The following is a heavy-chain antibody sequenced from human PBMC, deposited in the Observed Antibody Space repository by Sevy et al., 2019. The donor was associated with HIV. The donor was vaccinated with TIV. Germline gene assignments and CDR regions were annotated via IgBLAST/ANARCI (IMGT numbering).Heavy chain of an antibody. J-gene: IGHJ6*02. CDR2: INPNSGGT. Sequence: ASVKVSCKASGYTFTGYYMHWVRQAPGQGLEWMAWINPNSGGTNYAQKFQGRVTMTRDTSISTAYMELSRLRSDDTAVYYCARGGITIFGVVSPPYGMDVWGQGTTVTVSS. V-gene: IGHV1-2*02. D-gene: IGHD3-3*01. CDR3: ARGGITIFGVVSPPYGMDV. CDR1: GYTFTGYY.